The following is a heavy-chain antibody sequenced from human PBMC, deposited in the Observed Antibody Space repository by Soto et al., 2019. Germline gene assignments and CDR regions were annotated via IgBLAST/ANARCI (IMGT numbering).Heavy chain of an antibody. CDR3: ARAGIAAAGKVSHFDY. V-gene: IGHV1-69*13. CDR1: GGTFSSYA. Sequence: ASVKVSCKASGGTFSSYAISWVRQAPGQGLEWMGGIIPIFGTANYAQKFQGRVTITADESTSTAYMELSSLRSEDTAVYYCARAGIAAAGKVSHFDYWGQGTLVTVSS. D-gene: IGHD6-13*01. J-gene: IGHJ4*02. CDR2: IIPIFGTA.